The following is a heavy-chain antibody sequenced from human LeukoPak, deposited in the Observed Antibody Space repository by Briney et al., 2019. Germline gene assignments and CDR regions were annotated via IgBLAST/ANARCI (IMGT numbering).Heavy chain of an antibody. J-gene: IGHJ4*02. CDR3: ARHLGYAGRIDY. CDR1: GGSISSSPYY. D-gene: IGHD3-16*01. Sequence: PSETLSLTCTVSGGSISSSPYYWGWIRQPPGKGLEWIGYIYHSGSTNYNPSLKSRVTISVDTSKNQFSLKLSSVTAADTAVYYCARHLGYAGRIDYWGQGTLVTVSS. V-gene: IGHV4-39*01. CDR2: IYHSGST.